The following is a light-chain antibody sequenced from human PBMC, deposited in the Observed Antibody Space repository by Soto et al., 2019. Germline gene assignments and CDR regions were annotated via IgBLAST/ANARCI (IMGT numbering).Light chain of an antibody. CDR1: SSDVGGYNY. J-gene: IGLJ2*01. CDR2: EVS. Sequence: QSALTQPASVSESPGQSITISCTGTSSDVGGYNYVSWYQQLPGKAPKLMIYEVSNRPSGVSNRFSGSKSGNTASLTISGLQAEDEADYYCSSYTSSSTLVFGGGTKLTVL. V-gene: IGLV2-14*01. CDR3: SSYTSSSTLV.